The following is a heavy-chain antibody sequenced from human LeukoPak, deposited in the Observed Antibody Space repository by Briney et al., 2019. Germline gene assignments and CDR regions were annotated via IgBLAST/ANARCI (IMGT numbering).Heavy chain of an antibody. CDR2: INPNSGAT. Sequence: ASVKVSCKASGYNFTGYYMYWVRQAPGQGLEWMGWINPNSGATDYAQTFQGRVTMTRDTSISSAYMELNRLTSDDTAVYYFARANPVGTYYYYMDVWGKGTTVTVS. V-gene: IGHV1-2*02. CDR1: GYNFTGYY. J-gene: IGHJ6*03. CDR3: ARANPVGTYYYYMDV.